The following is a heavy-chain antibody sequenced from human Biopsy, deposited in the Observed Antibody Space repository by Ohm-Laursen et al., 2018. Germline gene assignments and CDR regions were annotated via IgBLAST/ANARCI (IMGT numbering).Heavy chain of an antibody. CDR1: GGSISSSTTYY. Sequence: GTLSLTCTVSGGSISSSTTYYWAWLRQPPGKGLECIGSIYNTETTFYNPSLKSQVTISVDTSTNQFSLKVSSVTAADTALYFCARHPTGFWFDPWGHGTLVTVSS. CDR2: IYNTETT. V-gene: IGHV4-39*01. CDR3: ARHPTGFWFDP. J-gene: IGHJ5*02.